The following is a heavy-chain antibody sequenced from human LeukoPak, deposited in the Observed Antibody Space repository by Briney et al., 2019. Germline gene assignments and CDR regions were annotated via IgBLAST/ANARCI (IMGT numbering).Heavy chain of an antibody. Sequence: PSETLSLTCAVYGGSFSGYYWSWIRQPPGKGLEWIAEINHSGSTNYNPSLKSRVTISVDTSKNQFSLKLSSVTAADTAVYYCARGVSVYSGYGTVGDYWGQGTLVTVSS. J-gene: IGHJ4*02. V-gene: IGHV4-34*01. CDR2: INHSGST. D-gene: IGHD5-12*01. CDR1: GGSFSGYY. CDR3: ARGVSVYSGYGTVGDY.